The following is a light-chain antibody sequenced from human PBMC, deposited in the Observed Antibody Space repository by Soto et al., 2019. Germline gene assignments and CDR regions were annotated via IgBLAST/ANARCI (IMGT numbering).Light chain of an antibody. CDR1: NSDIGTYIY. CDR2: DVS. Sequence: QSALTQPASVSGSPGQSITISCTGTNSDIGTYIYVSWYQQHPGKAPKLLIYDVSNRPSGVSNRFSGSKSGNTASLTISGLQAEDEADYYCSSYTAGRTKFGGGTKVTVL. V-gene: IGLV2-14*01. CDR3: SSYTAGRTK. J-gene: IGLJ2*01.